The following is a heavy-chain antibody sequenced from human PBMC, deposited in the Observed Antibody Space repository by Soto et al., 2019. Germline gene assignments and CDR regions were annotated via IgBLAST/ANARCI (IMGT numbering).Heavy chain of an antibody. CDR1: GGSFSGYY. Sequence: SETLSLTCAFYGGSFSGYYWSLIRQPPGKGLEWIGEINHSGSANYNPSLKSRVTISVDTSKNQFSLKLSSVTAADTAVYYCARVSPQQLVLPNDDYWGQGTLVTVSS. CDR2: INHSGSA. CDR3: ARVSPQQLVLPNDDY. J-gene: IGHJ4*02. D-gene: IGHD6-13*01. V-gene: IGHV4-34*01.